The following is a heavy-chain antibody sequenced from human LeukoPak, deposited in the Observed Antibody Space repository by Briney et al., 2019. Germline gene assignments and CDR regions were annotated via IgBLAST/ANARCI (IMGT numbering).Heavy chain of an antibody. CDR3: ARVEYLSYAFDI. J-gene: IGHJ3*02. V-gene: IGHV4-30-4*01. CDR2: IYYTGSGNT. CDR1: GGSISNGDYF. Sequence: SETLSLTCTVSGGSISNGDYFWSWIRQPPGKGLEWIGYIYYTGSGNTYYSPSLKSRLTISLDTSKNQFSLKLSSVTAADTAMYYCARVEYLSYAFDIWGQGTMVTVSS. D-gene: IGHD2/OR15-2a*01.